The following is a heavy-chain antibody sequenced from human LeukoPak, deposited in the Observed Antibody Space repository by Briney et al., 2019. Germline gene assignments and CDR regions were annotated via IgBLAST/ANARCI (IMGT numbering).Heavy chain of an antibody. Sequence: PGGSLRLSCAASGFTFSNYAMHWVRRAPGKGLEWVSSISTSSSYIYYADSVRGRFTISRDNAKNSLYLQMNSLRAEDTAVYSCARGADGVSSNSRGWFDPWGQGTLVTVSS. V-gene: IGHV3-21*01. CDR2: ISTSSSYI. CDR1: GFTFSNYA. J-gene: IGHJ5*02. CDR3: ARGADGVSSNSRGWFDP. D-gene: IGHD2-15*01.